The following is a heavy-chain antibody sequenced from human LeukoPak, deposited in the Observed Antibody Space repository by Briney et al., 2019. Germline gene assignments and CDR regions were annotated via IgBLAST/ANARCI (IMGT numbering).Heavy chain of an antibody. CDR3: ASFVRMATINVFDP. CDR1: GYTFTSYD. D-gene: IGHD5-24*01. J-gene: IGHJ5*02. CDR2: MNPNSGNT. Sequence: GASVKVSCKASGYTFTSYDINWVRQATGQGLEWMGWMNPNSGNTGYAQKFQGRVTITRNTSISTAYMELSSLRSEDTAVYYCASFVRMATINVFDPWGQGTLVTVSS. V-gene: IGHV1-8*03.